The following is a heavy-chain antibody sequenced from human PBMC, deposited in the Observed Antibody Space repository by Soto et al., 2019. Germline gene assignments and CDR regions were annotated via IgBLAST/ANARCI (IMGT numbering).Heavy chain of an antibody. CDR3: ARGVDV. CDR2: IYYSGST. CDR1: DGYISSVGYR. V-gene: IGHV4-31*03. Sequence: PLSLTCTVCDGYISSVGYRWSWIRQHPGKGLEWIGYIYYSGSTYYNPSLKSRVTISVDTSKNQFSLKLISVTAADTAVYYCARGVDVWGQGTTVTVSS. J-gene: IGHJ6*02.